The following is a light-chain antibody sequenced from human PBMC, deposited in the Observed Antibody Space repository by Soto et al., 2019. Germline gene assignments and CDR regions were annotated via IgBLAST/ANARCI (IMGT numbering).Light chain of an antibody. CDR2: AAS. CDR1: QGISSY. CDR3: KQLNSYSCT. Sequence: EIQFTQSPSFLSAYVGYRVTITCGSSQGISSYLAWYQQKPGKAPKLLIYAASTLQSGVPSRFSGSGSGTEFTLTISSLQPEDFATYSCKQLNSYSCTFGQGTKVDIK. J-gene: IGKJ1*01. V-gene: IGKV1-9*01.